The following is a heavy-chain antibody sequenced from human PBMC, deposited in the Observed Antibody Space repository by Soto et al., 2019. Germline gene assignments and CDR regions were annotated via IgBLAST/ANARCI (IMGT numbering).Heavy chain of an antibody. Sequence: PSETLSLTCTVSGGSISSYYWSWIRQPPGKGLEWIGYIYYSGSTNYNPSLKSRVTISVDTSKNQFSLKLSSVTAADTAVYYCARHVPQGGAFDIRGQGTMVTFSS. CDR2: IYYSGST. CDR3: ARHVPQGGAFDI. J-gene: IGHJ3*02. CDR1: GGSISSYY. D-gene: IGHD2-15*01. V-gene: IGHV4-59*01.